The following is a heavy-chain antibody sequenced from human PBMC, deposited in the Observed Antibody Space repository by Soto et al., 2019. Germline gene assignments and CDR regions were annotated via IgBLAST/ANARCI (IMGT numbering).Heavy chain of an antibody. V-gene: IGHV3-30*03. CDR3: ARCWSYHILTGYSAPYDD. D-gene: IGHD3-9*01. Sequence: QVQLVESGGGVVQPGRSLRLSCAASGFTFRSYGMHWVRQAPGKGLELVTFISWDGSKKYYGDSMKGRLTISRDNSKNTLYLEINSLRREYTAVYFCARCWSYHILTGYSAPYDDWGQGTQVIVSS. CDR1: GFTFRSYG. J-gene: IGHJ4*02. CDR2: ISWDGSKK.